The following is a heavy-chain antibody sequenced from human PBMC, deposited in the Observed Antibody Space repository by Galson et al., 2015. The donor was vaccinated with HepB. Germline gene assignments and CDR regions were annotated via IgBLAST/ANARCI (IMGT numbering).Heavy chain of an antibody. D-gene: IGHD5-18*01. Sequence: SLRLYCAASGFTFGDYAMHWVRQGPGKGLEWVSGLSWRSGSTGYADSVKGRFTISRDNAKNSLYLEMNNLRAEDTAIYHCVKGSTHSYRTEYYYYYLDVWGKGTTVTVSS. CDR3: VKGSTHSYRTEYYYYYLDV. CDR2: LSWRSGST. J-gene: IGHJ6*03. CDR1: GFTFGDYA. V-gene: IGHV3-9*01.